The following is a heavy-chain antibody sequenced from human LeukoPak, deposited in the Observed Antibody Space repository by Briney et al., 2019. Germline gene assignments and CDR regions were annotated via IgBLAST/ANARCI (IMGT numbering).Heavy chain of an antibody. J-gene: IGHJ4*02. Sequence: GGSLRLSCAASGFTFSSYGMSWVRQAPGKGLEWVSIISGSGGSTYYADSVKGRFTISRDNSKNTLYLQMSSLRAEDTAIYYCAKCPSTVPTNYFDYWGQGTLVTVSS. CDR1: GFTFSSYG. V-gene: IGHV3-23*01. CDR2: ISGSGGST. D-gene: IGHD2-2*01. CDR3: AKCPSTVPTNYFDY.